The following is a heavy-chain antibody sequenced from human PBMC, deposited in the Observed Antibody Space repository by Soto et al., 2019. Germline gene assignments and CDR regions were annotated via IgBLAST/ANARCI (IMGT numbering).Heavy chain of an antibody. CDR3: ARSDIVVVVADQWEDNWFDP. D-gene: IGHD2-15*01. J-gene: IGHJ5*02. Sequence: ASVKVSCKASGGTFSSYTIRWVRQAPGQGLEWMGRIIPILGIANYAQKFQGRVTITADKSTSTAYMELSSLRSEDTAVYYCARSDIVVVVADQWEDNWFDPWGQGTLVTVSS. CDR1: GGTFSSYT. CDR2: IIPILGIA. V-gene: IGHV1-69*02.